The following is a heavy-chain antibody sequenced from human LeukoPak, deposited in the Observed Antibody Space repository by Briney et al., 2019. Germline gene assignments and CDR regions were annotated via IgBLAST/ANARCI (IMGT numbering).Heavy chain of an antibody. CDR3: ARDAQRGFDYSNSLKY. D-gene: IGHD4-11*01. CDR2: IWSDGSNR. CDR1: GFIFTHYG. J-gene: IGHJ4*01. V-gene: IGHV3-33*01. Sequence: GGSLTLSCKASGFIFTHYGMHWVRQAPGKGLECVAVIWSDGSNRFYADSVKGRFTISRDNSQNTVFLQMSSLRVEDSAIYYCARDAQRGFDYSNSLKYWGHGTRVAVSS.